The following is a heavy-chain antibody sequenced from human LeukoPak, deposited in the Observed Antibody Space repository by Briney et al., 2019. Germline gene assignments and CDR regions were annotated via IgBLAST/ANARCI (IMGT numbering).Heavy chain of an antibody. D-gene: IGHD1-26*01. V-gene: IGHV3-30*04. Sequence: GGSLRLSCAASGFTFSSYEMNWVRQAPGKGLEWVAVISYDGSNKYYADSVKGRFTISRDNSKNTLYLQMNSLRAEDTAVYYCARQWELRPGYYFDYWGQGTLVTVSS. CDR3: ARQWELRPGYYFDY. CDR2: ISYDGSNK. CDR1: GFTFSSYE. J-gene: IGHJ4*02.